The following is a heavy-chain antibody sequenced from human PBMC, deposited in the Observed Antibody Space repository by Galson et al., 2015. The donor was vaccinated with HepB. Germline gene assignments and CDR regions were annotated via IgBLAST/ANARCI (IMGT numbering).Heavy chain of an antibody. CDR1: GYTLTELS. D-gene: IGHD6-13*01. V-gene: IGHV1-24*01. CDR2: FDPEDGET. Sequence: SVKVSCKVSGYTLTELSMHWVRQAPGKGLEWMGGFDPEDGETIYAQKFQGRVTMTEDTSTDTAYMELSSLRSEDTAVYYCATRSSSSWYAHYFDYWGQGTLVTVSS. CDR3: ATRSSSSWYAHYFDY. J-gene: IGHJ4*02.